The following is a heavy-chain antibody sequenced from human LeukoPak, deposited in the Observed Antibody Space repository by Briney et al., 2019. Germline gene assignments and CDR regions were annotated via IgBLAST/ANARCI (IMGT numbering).Heavy chain of an antibody. CDR2: INHSGST. CDR1: GGSFSGYY. D-gene: IGHD6-19*01. V-gene: IGHV4-34*01. Sequence: SETLSLTCAVYGGSFSGYYWSWIRQPPGKGLEWIGEINHSGSTNYNPSLKSRVTISVDTSKNQFSLELSSVTAADTAVYYCAGGGIAVAGTGYWGQGTLVTVSS. CDR3: AGGGIAVAGTGY. J-gene: IGHJ4*02.